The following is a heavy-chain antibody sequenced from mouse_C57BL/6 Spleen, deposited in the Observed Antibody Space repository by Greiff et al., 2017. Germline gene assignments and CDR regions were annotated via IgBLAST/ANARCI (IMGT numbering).Heavy chain of an antibody. V-gene: IGHV1-74*01. J-gene: IGHJ4*01. CDR2: LHPSDSDT. CDR1: GYTFTSYW. Sequence: VQLQQPGAELVKPGASVTVSCKASGYTFTSYWMHWVKQRPGQGLEWIGRLHPSDSDTNYNQKFKGKATLTVDKSSSTAYMQLSSLTSEDSAVYYCAIAEDGYYGDYAMDYWGQGTSVTVSS. D-gene: IGHD2-3*01. CDR3: AIAEDGYYGDYAMDY.